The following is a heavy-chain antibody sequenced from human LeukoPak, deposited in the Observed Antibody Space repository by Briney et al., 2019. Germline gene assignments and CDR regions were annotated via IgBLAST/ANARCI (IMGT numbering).Heavy chain of an antibody. CDR2: IYHSGRT. D-gene: IGHD2-21*02. Sequence: SETLSLTCAVSGYSLSSGDYWGWIRQPPGKGLEWIGSIYHSGRTHYNPSLKSRVTISVDTSKNQFSLKLSSVTAADTAVYYCARNTTEVVTAKWFDPWGQGTLVTVSS. CDR3: ARNTTEVVTAKWFDP. CDR1: GYSLSSGDY. J-gene: IGHJ5*02. V-gene: IGHV4-38-2*01.